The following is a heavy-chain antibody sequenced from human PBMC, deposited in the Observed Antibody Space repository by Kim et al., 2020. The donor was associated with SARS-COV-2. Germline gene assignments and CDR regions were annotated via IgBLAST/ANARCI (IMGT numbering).Heavy chain of an antibody. CDR3: ARGLYGSGSYSSRY. CDR2: INHSGST. Sequence: SETLSLTCAVYGGSFSGYYWSWIRQPPGKGLEWIGEINHSGSTNYNPSLKSRVTISVDTSKNQFSLKLSSVTAADTAVYYCARGLYGSGSYSSRYWGQGTLVTVSS. CDR1: GGSFSGYY. J-gene: IGHJ4*02. D-gene: IGHD3-10*01. V-gene: IGHV4-34*01.